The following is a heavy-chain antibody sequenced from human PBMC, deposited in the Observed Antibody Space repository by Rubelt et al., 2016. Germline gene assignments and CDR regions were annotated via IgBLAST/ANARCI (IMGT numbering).Heavy chain of an antibody. CDR3: ARGGSSYGDFDY. V-gene: IGHV1-46*01. CDR1: GYTFTVYY. CDR2: INPSIGKT. Sequence: QVQLVQSGAEVKKPGASVKVSCKTSGYTFTVYYMHWVRQAPGQGLAWMGIINPSIGKTNYAQKFQGRVTMTRDTSTRTVYMELSSMTSEDTAVYYCARGGSSYGDFDYWGQGTLVTVSS. D-gene: IGHD5-18*01. J-gene: IGHJ4*02.